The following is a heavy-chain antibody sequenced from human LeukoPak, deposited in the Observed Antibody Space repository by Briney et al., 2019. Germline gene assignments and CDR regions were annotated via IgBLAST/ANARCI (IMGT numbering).Heavy chain of an antibody. CDR1: GFTFDDYA. V-gene: IGHV3-9*01. Sequence: PGGSLRLSCAASGFTFDDYAMHWVRQAPGKGLEWVSGISWNSGSIGYADSEKGRFTISRDNAKNSLYLQMNSLRAEDTAVYYCARDMYSSGWYVRGSAFDIWGQGTMVTVSS. D-gene: IGHD6-19*01. CDR3: ARDMYSSGWYVRGSAFDI. J-gene: IGHJ3*02. CDR2: ISWNSGSI.